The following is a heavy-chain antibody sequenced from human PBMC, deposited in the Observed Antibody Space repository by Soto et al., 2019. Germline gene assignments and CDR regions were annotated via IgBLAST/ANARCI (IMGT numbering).Heavy chain of an antibody. CDR3: ARDPSYDSSGYYFVFTSGMDV. CDR1: GYTFTTYG. CDR2: ISPYNGDT. D-gene: IGHD3-22*01. Sequence: ASVKVSCKASGYTFTTYGFNWVRQAPGQGLEWMGWISPYNGDTNYAQNFQGRVTLTTDTSTSTAYMELSSLRSEDTAVYYCARDPSYDSSGYYFVFTSGMDVWGQGTTVTVSS. J-gene: IGHJ6*02. V-gene: IGHV1-18*04.